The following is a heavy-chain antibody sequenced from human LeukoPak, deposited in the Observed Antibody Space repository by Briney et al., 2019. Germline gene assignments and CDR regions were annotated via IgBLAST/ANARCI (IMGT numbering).Heavy chain of an antibody. J-gene: IGHJ4*02. CDR1: GFTFGDYA. CDR2: IRSKAYGGTT. Sequence: GGSLRLSCTASGFTFGDYAMSWFRQAPGKGVEWVGFIRSKAYGGTTEYAASVKGRFIISRDDSKSIAYLQMNSLKTEDTAVYYCARDHTYYYDSSGYYYYWGQGTLVTVSS. CDR3: ARDHTYYYDSSGYYYY. D-gene: IGHD3-22*01. V-gene: IGHV3-49*03.